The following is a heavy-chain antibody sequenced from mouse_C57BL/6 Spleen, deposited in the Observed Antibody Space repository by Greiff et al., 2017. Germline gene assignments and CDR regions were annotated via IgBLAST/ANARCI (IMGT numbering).Heavy chain of an antibody. J-gene: IGHJ2*01. CDR3: ARLRGSSTDFDY. Sequence: VQLQQSGPELVKPGASVKISCKASGYTFTDYYLNWVKQSHGKSLVWIGDINPYNGGTSYNPKLQGKATLTVDKSSSTVYMELLRLTSEDSAVYSCARLRGSSTDFDYWGQGTTLTVSS. CDR1: GYTFTDYY. CDR2: INPYNGGT. D-gene: IGHD1-1*01. V-gene: IGHV1-26*01.